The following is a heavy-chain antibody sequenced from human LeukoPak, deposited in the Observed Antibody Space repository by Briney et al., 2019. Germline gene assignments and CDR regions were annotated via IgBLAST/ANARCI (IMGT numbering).Heavy chain of an antibody. CDR3: ARGDHSGLWFLCY. Sequence: GGSLRLSCAASGFTFSSYWMSWVRQAPGKGLEWVANIKQDGSEKYYVDSVKGRFTISRDNAKNSLYLQTNSLRAEDTAVYYCARGDHSGLWFLCYWGQGTLVTVSS. D-gene: IGHD3-10*01. V-gene: IGHV3-7*01. CDR1: GFTFSSYW. CDR2: IKQDGSEK. J-gene: IGHJ4*02.